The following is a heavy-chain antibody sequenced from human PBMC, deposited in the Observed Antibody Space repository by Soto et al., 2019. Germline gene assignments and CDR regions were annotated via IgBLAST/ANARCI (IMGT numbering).Heavy chain of an antibody. CDR2: IYSGGST. CDR1: GFTVSSNY. CDR3: AREGYDSSGYYGGGYWYFDL. D-gene: IGHD3-22*01. Sequence: GGSLRLSCAASGFTVSSNYMSWVRQAPGKGLEWVSVIYSGGSTYYADSVKGRFTISRDNSKNTLYLQMNSLRAEDTAVYYCAREGYDSSGYYGGGYWYFDLWGRGTLVTVSS. V-gene: IGHV3-53*01. J-gene: IGHJ2*01.